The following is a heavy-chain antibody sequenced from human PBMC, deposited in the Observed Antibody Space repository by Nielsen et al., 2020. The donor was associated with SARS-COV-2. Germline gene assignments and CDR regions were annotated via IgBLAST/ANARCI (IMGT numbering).Heavy chain of an antibody. V-gene: IGHV3-30-3*01. D-gene: IGHD1-26*01. Sequence: GESLKISCAASGFTFSRYAMHWVRQAPGKGLEWVAVISYDGSNKYYADSVKGRFTISRDNSKNTLYLQMNSLRAEDTAVYYCARARSYYWGQGTLVTVSS. CDR2: ISYDGSNK. CDR1: GFTFSRYA. J-gene: IGHJ4*02. CDR3: ARARSYY.